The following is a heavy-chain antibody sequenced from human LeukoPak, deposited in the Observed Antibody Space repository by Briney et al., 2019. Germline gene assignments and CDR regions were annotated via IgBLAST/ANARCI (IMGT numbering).Heavy chain of an antibody. D-gene: IGHD3-10*01. CDR1: GFTLSCCG. CDR3: AKAGITMVRGEDY. V-gene: IGHV3-30*02. Sequence: PGGSLRLSCAASGFTLSCCGMHWVRQAPAKGLEWVAFIRYDGGNKYYADSVKGRFTISRDNSKNTLYLQMNSLRAEDTAVYYCAKAGITMVRGEDYWGQGTLVTVSS. J-gene: IGHJ4*02. CDR2: IRYDGGNK.